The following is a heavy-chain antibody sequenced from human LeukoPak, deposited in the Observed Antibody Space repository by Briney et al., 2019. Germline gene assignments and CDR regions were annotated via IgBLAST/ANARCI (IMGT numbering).Heavy chain of an antibody. D-gene: IGHD1-26*01. Sequence: ASVKVSCKASGYTFTSYGISWVRQAPGQGLEWMGWISAYNGNTNYAQKLQGRVTMTTDTSTSTAYMELRSLRSDDTAVYYCARDRKGIVGATGSYDYWGQGTLVTVSS. J-gene: IGHJ4*02. CDR3: ARDRKGIVGATGSYDY. CDR2: ISAYNGNT. V-gene: IGHV1-18*01. CDR1: GYTFTSYG.